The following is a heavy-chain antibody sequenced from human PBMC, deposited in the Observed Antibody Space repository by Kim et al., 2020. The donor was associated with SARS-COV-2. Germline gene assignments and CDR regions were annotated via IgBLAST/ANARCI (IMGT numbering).Heavy chain of an antibody. Sequence: GGSLRLSCAASGFTFSSYGMHWVRQAPGKGLEWVAVIWYDGSNKYYADSVKGRFTISRDNSKNTLYLQMNSLRAEDTAVYYCARDPSMVATTHNFDYWGQGTLVTVSS. CDR2: IWYDGSNK. D-gene: IGHD5-12*01. CDR3: ARDPSMVATTHNFDY. CDR1: GFTFSSYG. J-gene: IGHJ4*02. V-gene: IGHV3-33*01.